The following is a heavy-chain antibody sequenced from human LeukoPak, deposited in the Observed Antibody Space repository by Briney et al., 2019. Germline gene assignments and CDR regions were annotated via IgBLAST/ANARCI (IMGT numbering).Heavy chain of an antibody. J-gene: IGHJ1*01. CDR1: GFTVSSNY. V-gene: IGHV3-53*01. Sequence: GGSLRLSCAASGFTVSSNYMGWVRQAPGKGLEWVSVIYSGGSTYYADSVKGRFTISRDNAKNSLYLQMNSLRAEDTAVYYCARDGWGRLESGGFGSWGQCILVTVSS. CDR3: ARDGWGRLESGGFGS. CDR2: IYSGGST. D-gene: IGHD2-8*02.